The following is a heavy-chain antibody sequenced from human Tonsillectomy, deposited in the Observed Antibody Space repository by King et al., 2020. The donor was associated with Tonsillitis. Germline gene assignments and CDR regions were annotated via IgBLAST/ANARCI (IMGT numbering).Heavy chain of an antibody. CDR1: GGSISSSSDY. CDR2: IYYSGRH. Sequence: PLQEAGPGLVKPSETLSLTCTVSGGSISSSSDYWGLIRQPPGKGLEGIGSIYYSGRHYDNPSLKSRVTISVDTSQNQFSLRLRAVTAADTAVYYCARHKAGTTRKYYFDYWGQGTLVTVSS. CDR3: ARHKAGTTRKYYFDY. V-gene: IGHV4-39*01. D-gene: IGHD1-1*01. J-gene: IGHJ4*02.